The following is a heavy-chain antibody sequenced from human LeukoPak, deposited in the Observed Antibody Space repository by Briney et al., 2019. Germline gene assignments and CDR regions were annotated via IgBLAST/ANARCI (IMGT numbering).Heavy chain of an antibody. D-gene: IGHD6-13*01. CDR1: GFTLSYYE. J-gene: IGHJ2*01. Sequence: GGSLRLSCEASGFTLSYYEMNWVRQAPGKGLEWVSYSSTSGGTIYYADSVRGRFTLSRDNAKNSLYLQINSLRAEDTAVYYCTRASGIAVFGFWGRGTLVTVSS. CDR3: TRASGIAVFGF. CDR2: SSTSGGTI. V-gene: IGHV3-48*03.